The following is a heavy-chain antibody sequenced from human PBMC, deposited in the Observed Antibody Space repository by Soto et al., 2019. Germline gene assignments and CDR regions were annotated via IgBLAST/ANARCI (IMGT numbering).Heavy chain of an antibody. V-gene: IGHV1-58*01. CDR1: GFTFTSSA. J-gene: IGHJ4*02. Sequence: SVKVSCKASGFTFTSSAVQWVRQARGQRLEWIGWIVVGSGNTNCAQKFQERVTITRDMSTSTAYMELSSLRSEDTAVYYCAAVGGIAAADSDYWGQGTLVTVS. CDR3: AAVGGIAAADSDY. CDR2: IVVGSGNT. D-gene: IGHD6-13*01.